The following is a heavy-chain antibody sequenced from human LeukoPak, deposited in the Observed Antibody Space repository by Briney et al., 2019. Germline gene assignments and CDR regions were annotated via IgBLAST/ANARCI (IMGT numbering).Heavy chain of an antibody. CDR1: GFTFSNYW. V-gene: IGHV3-7*01. J-gene: IGHJ4*02. CDR2: IKPDGSEK. Sequence: GGSLRLSCAASGFTFSNYWMSWARQAPGKGLEWVAKIKPDGSEKYYVDSVKGRFTISRDNAKNSLYLQMNSLRAEDTAVYYCARYSCTSTTCYLFDYWGQGTLVTVSS. CDR3: ARYSCTSTTCYLFDY. D-gene: IGHD2-2*01.